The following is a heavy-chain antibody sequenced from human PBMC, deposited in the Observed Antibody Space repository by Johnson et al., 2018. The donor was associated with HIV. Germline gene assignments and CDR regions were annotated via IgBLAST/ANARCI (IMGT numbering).Heavy chain of an antibody. J-gene: IGHJ3*02. Sequence: QLVESGGGVVRPGGSLRLSCAASGFTFSSYAMHWVRQAPGKGLEWVAVISYDGSNKYYADSVKGRFTVSRDNSKNTLYLQMNSLRAEDTAVYYCATEGGTGAFDIWGQGTMVTVSS. CDR1: GFTFSSYA. CDR3: ATEGGTGAFDI. CDR2: ISYDGSNK. V-gene: IGHV3-30*04. D-gene: IGHD2-15*01.